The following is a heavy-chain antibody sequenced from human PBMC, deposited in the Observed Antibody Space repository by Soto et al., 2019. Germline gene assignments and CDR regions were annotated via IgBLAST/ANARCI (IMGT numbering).Heavy chain of an antibody. V-gene: IGHV3-30*03. Sequence: QVQLVESGGGVVQPGRSLRLSCAASGFTFNSYGMHWVRQAPGKGLQWVTVISYDGRDKKYVDTVKGRFTVSRDNPKNSIYREMNSLRLGNTAVFYCSTDRDTYGAFSSFDFWGQGTLVPVPS. CDR1: GFTFNSYG. CDR3: STDRDTYGAFSSFDF. CDR2: ISYDGRDK. J-gene: IGHJ4*02. D-gene: IGHD5-18*01.